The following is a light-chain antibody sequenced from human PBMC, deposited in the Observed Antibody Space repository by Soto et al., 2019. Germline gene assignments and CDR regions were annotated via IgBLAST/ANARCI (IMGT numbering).Light chain of an antibody. CDR1: SSDVGGYNY. J-gene: IGLJ2*01. CDR3: SSYTSSSTVV. CDR2: DVS. Sequence: QSVLTQPASVSGSPGQSITISCTGTSSDVGGYNYVSWYQQHPGKAPKLMICDVSNRPSGVSNRFSGSKSGNTASLTISGLQAEDEADYYCSSYTSSSTVVFGGGTK. V-gene: IGLV2-14*01.